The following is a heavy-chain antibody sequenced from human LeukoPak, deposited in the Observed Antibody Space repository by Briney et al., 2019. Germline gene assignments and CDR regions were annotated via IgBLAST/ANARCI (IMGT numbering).Heavy chain of an antibody. CDR3: AREGSTSSIGSYYYYMDV. Sequence: KTGGSLRLSCAASGFTFSSYSMNWVRQAPGKGLEWVSSISSSSSYIYYADSVKGRFTISRDNAKNSLYLQMHSLRAEDTAVYYCAREGSTSSIGSYYYYMDVWGKGTTVTVSS. J-gene: IGHJ6*03. D-gene: IGHD2-2*01. V-gene: IGHV3-21*01. CDR1: GFTFSSYS. CDR2: ISSSSSYI.